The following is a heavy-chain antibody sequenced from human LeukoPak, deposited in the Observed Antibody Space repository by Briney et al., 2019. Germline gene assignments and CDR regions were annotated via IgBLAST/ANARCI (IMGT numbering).Heavy chain of an antibody. CDR2: IYYSGST. CDR3: ARGGYSYGEEFSFDH. V-gene: IGHV4-59*01. D-gene: IGHD5-18*01. Sequence: SETLSLTCTVSGGSISSNYWSWIRQPPGKGLEWIGYIYYSGSTNYNPSLKSRVTISGDTSKNQFSLKLSSVTAADTAVYYCARGGYSYGEEFSFDHWGQGTLVTVSS. J-gene: IGHJ4*02. CDR1: GGSISSNY.